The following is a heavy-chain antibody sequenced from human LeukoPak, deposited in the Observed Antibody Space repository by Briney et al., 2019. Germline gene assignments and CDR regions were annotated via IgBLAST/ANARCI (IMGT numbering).Heavy chain of an antibody. J-gene: IGHJ4*02. V-gene: IGHV1-8*01. CDR3: SRDQEVLGDYGSFGY. D-gene: IGHD3-10*01. CDR2: MNPNSGNT. CDR1: GYTFTIYD. Sequence: ASVRVSSKASGYTFTIYDINRVRQATGQGLEWMVWMNPNSGNTCYAQKFQGRVTITRNTSISTAYMELSSLRSEDTPVYYCSRDQEVLGDYGSFGYWGQGALVTVST.